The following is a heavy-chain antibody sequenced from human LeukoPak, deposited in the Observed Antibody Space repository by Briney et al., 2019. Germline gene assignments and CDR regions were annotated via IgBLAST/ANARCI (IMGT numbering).Heavy chain of an antibody. D-gene: IGHD3-9*01. CDR3: ARSPIVTGYYTRWYFDL. CDR1: GYSISSGYY. CDR2: IYHSGSS. V-gene: IGHV4-38-2*01. J-gene: IGHJ2*01. Sequence: SETLSLTCAVSGYSISSGYYWGWIRQPPGKGLEWIGSIYHSGSSYYNPSLKSRVTISVDTSKNQLSLKMSSVTAADTAVHYCARSPIVTGYYTRWYFDLWGRGTLVTVSS.